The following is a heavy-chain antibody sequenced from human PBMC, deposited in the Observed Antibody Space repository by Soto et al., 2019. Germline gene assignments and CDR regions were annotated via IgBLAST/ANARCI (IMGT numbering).Heavy chain of an antibody. CDR3: ARESRYIRVATAMAPSYYYNGMAA. V-gene: IGHV3-11*01. Sequence: GGSLRLSCAASGFTFSDYYMSWIRQAPGKGLEWVSYISSSGSTIYYADSVKGRFTISRDNAKNSLYLQMNSLRAGGTAVYYCARESRYIRVATAMAPSYYYNGMAAWGRETSVTSP. CDR2: ISSSGSTI. D-gene: IGHD5-18*01. J-gene: IGHJ6*04. CDR1: GFTFSDYY.